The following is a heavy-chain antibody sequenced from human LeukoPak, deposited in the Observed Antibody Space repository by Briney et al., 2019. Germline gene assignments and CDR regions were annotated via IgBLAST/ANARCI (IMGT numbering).Heavy chain of an antibody. D-gene: IGHD3-10*01. CDR3: ARGKEVITMLRGLKPGYYFDY. Sequence: SETLSLTCTVSGVSISSSNSYWGWIRQPPGKGLEWIGSIYYSGNTYYNASPKSQVSISIDTSKNQFSLRLTSVTAADTAVYYCARGKEVITMLRGLKPGYYFDYWGQGTLVTVSS. J-gene: IGHJ4*02. CDR1: GVSISSSNSY. CDR2: IYYSGNT. V-gene: IGHV4-39*07.